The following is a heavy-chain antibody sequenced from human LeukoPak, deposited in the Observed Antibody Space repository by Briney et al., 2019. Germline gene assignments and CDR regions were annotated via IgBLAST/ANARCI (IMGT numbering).Heavy chain of an antibody. D-gene: IGHD5-18*01. Sequence: GGSLRLSCAAPGFTFSSYAMSWVRQAPGKGLEWVSAISGSGGSTYYADSVKGRFTISRDNSKNTLYLQMNSLRAEDTAVYYCAKAEGVFGYSYGYDCYYYGMDVWGQGTTVTVSS. CDR2: ISGSGGST. CDR1: GFTFSSYA. J-gene: IGHJ6*02. CDR3: AKAEGVFGYSYGYDCYYYGMDV. V-gene: IGHV3-23*01.